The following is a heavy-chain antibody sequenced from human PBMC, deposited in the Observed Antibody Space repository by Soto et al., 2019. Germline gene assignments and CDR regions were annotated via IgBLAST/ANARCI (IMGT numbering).Heavy chain of an antibody. J-gene: IGHJ4*02. V-gene: IGHV1-69*01. CDR3: ATQYYYDSSGYYYTIDY. CDR2: IIPIFGTA. Sequence: QVQLVQSGAEVKKPGSSVKVSCKASGGTFSSYAISWVRQAPGQGLEWMGGIIPIFGTANYAQKFQRRVTITADESTSTAYMELSSLRSEDTAVYYCATQYYYDSSGYYYTIDYWGQGTLVTVSS. CDR1: GGTFSSYA. D-gene: IGHD3-22*01.